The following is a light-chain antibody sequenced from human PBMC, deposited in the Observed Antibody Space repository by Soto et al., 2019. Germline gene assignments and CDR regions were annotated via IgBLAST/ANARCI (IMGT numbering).Light chain of an antibody. V-gene: IGLV2-23*01. Sequence: QSALTQPASVSGSPGQSITISCTGTSSDVGSYNLVSWYQQHPGKAPKLMIYEGSKRPSGVSNRFSGSKSGNTASLTISGLQAEDEADYYCCSYAGSSTPLYVFGPGTKVTVL. CDR1: SSDVGSYNL. CDR3: CSYAGSSTPLYV. J-gene: IGLJ1*01. CDR2: EGS.